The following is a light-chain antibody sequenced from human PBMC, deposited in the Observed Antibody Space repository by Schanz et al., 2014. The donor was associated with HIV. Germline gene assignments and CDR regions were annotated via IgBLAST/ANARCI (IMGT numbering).Light chain of an antibody. Sequence: DIQMTQSPSTLSASIGDRITITCRASQSISEWLAWYQQKPGQAPNLLISEASTLESGVPSRFSGTGSGTEFTLTISSLQPEDFATYYCQQCVTYPYTFGQGTKLDIK. V-gene: IGKV1-5*03. CDR3: QQCVTYPYT. J-gene: IGKJ2*01. CDR2: EAS. CDR1: QSISEW.